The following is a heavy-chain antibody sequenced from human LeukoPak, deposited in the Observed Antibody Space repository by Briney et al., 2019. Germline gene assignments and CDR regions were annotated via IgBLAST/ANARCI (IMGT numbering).Heavy chain of an antibody. CDR3: ARWGYCSGGSCYSYFDY. V-gene: IGHV4-31*02. Sequence: LRLSCAASGFTFSSYGMHWVRQHPGKGLEWIGYIYYSGSTYYNPSLKSRVTISVDTSKNQFSLKLSSVTAADTAVYYCARWGYCSGGSCYSYFDYWGQGTLVTVSS. CDR1: GFTFSSYG. J-gene: IGHJ4*02. D-gene: IGHD2-15*01. CDR2: IYYSGST.